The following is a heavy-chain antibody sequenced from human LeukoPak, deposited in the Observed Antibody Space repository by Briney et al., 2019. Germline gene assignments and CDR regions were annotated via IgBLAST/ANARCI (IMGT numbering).Heavy chain of an antibody. V-gene: IGHV3-7*03. J-gene: IGHJ6*02. CDR3: AREVRDAYYYYGMDV. CDR2: IKQDGSEK. D-gene: IGHD2-2*01. CDR1: GFTFSSYW. Sequence: EGSLRLSCAASGFTFSSYWMSWVRQAPGKGLEWVANIKQDGSEKYYVDSVKGRFTISRDNAKNSLYLQMNSLRAEDTAVYYCAREVRDAYYYYGMDVWGQGTTVTVSS.